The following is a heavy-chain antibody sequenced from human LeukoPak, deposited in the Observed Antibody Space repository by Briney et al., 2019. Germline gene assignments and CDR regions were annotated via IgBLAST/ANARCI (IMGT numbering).Heavy chain of an antibody. V-gene: IGHV5-51*01. CDR3: ARRYYGSGSYYNWFDP. D-gene: IGHD3-10*01. CDR2: IYPGDSDT. Sequence: GESLNISCKASGYTFTNFWIGWVRQMPGKGLEWMGIIYPGDSDTRYSPSFQGQVTISADKSISTAYLQWSSLKASDTAMYYCARRYYGSGSYYNWFDPWGQGTLVTVSS. CDR1: GYTFTNFW. J-gene: IGHJ5*02.